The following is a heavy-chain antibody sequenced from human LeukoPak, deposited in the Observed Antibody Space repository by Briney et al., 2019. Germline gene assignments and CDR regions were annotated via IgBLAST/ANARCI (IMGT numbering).Heavy chain of an antibody. CDR3: ARSMFASGSYYSRDY. Sequence: GESLQISFQGSGYSFTNYWISWVRPMTGKGLEWMGRIDPSDSYTNYSPSFQGHVTISADKSISTAYLQWSSLKASDTAMYYCARSMFASGSYYSRDYWGQGTLVTVSS. CDR1: GYSFTNYW. V-gene: IGHV5-10-1*01. J-gene: IGHJ4*02. D-gene: IGHD3-10*01. CDR2: IDPSDSYT.